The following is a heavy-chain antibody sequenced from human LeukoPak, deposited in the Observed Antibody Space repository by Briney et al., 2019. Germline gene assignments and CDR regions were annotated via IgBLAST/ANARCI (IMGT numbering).Heavy chain of an antibody. CDR1: GFTFDDYA. CDR2: ISWNSGSI. D-gene: IGHD3-22*01. CDR3: AKDIQAGGRYYDSSGFDY. Sequence: PGGSLRLSCAASGFTFDDYAMHWVRQAPGKGLEWVSGISWNSGSIGYADSVKGRFTISRDNAKNSLYLQMNSLRAEDMALYYCAKDIQAGGRYYDSSGFDYWGQGTLVTVSS. V-gene: IGHV3-9*03. J-gene: IGHJ4*02.